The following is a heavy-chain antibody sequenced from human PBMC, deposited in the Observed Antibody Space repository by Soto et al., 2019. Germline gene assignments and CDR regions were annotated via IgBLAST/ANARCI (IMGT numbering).Heavy chain of an antibody. J-gene: IGHJ5*02. CDR3: ARPHSSSWYGYNWFGP. D-gene: IGHD6-13*01. Sequence: SETLSLTCTVSGGSISSSSYYWGWIRQPPGKGLEWIGSIYYSGSTYYNPSLKSRVTISVDTSKNQFSLKLSSVTAADTAVYYCARPHSSSWYGYNWFGPWGQGTRVTVSS. CDR1: GGSISSSSYY. V-gene: IGHV4-39*01. CDR2: IYYSGST.